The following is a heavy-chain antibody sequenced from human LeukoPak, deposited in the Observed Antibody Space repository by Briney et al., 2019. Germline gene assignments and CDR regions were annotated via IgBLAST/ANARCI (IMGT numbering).Heavy chain of an antibody. CDR3: AKSLGVGGYTRYKGFDQ. D-gene: IGHD3-16*02. CDR1: GFTFNSFA. V-gene: IGHV3-23*01. CDR2: SSGSDGSS. J-gene: IGHJ4*02. Sequence: GGSLRLSCAASGFTFNSFAMNWVRQAPGKGLEWVSSSSGSDGSSHYADFVKGRFTISRDNSKNPLHLQMNSLRAEATAVYYCAKSLGVGGYTRYKGFDQWGQGTLVTVSS.